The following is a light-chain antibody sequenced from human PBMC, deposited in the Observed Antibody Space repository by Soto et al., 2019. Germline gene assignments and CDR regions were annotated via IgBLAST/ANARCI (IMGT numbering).Light chain of an antibody. J-gene: IGLJ1*01. CDR1: SSSIGTNF. CDR3: AAWDDNLSTYV. CDR2: SNS. Sequence: QSVLTQPPSASGTPGQRVSISCSGYSSSIGTNFVYWYQQLPGTAPKVLIHSNSQRPSGVPDRFSGSKSGTSASLAISGLRSEDEADSYCAAWDDNLSTYVFGSGTTVTVL. V-gene: IGLV1-47*02.